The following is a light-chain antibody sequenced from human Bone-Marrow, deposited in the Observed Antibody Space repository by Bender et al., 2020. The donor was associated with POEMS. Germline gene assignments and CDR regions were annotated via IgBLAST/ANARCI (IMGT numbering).Light chain of an antibody. V-gene: IGLV2-18*02. CDR3: QSYDNSLGGWV. CDR2: EVS. J-gene: IGLJ3*02. CDR1: SSDVGSYNR. Sequence: QSALTQPASVSGSPGQSVTISCTGTSSDVGSYNRVSWYQQPPGTAPKLMIYEVSNRPSGVPDRFSGSKSGNTASLTISGLQAEDEADYYCQSYDNSLGGWVFGGGTKLTVL.